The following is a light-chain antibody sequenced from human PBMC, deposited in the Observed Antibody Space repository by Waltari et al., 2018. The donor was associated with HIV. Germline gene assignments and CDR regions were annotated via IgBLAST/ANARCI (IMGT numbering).Light chain of an antibody. Sequence: IVMTQSPGTLSVSPGQRATLSCRASQSVTGNIAWYQQKPGQAPRLLTFAASTRATAVPARSSGSGFGTEFTRSLSDLQTQDFETYHCQQYIEWPLTFGQGTKV. CDR2: AAS. CDR3: QQYIEWPLT. CDR1: QSVTGN. V-gene: IGKV3-15*01. J-gene: IGKJ1*01.